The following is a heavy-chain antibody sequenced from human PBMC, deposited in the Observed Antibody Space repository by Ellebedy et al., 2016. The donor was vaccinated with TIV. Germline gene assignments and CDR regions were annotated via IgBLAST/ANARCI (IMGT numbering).Heavy chain of an antibody. CDR1: GFSLSTSGMC. J-gene: IGHJ4*02. CDR3: AHYGSLYYFDY. D-gene: IGHD4-17*01. CDR2: IYWDDDK. V-gene: IGHV2-5*08. Sequence: SGPTLVXPTQTLTLTCTFSGFSLSTSGMCVSWIRQPPGKALEWLALIYWDDDKRYSPSLKSRLTITKDTSKNQVVLTMTNMDPVDTATYYCAHYGSLYYFDYWGQGTLVTVSS.